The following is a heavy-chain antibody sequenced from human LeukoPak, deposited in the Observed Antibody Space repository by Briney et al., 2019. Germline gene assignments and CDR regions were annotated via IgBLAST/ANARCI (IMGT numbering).Heavy chain of an antibody. CDR2: ISTSTTTI. CDR3: ASWGEGALDN. J-gene: IGHJ4*02. V-gene: IGHV3-48*01. Sequence: GGSLRLSCEASGFAFSSYSMNWVRQAPGKGLEWISYISTSTTTIYYANSVKGRFTIPRDNAKKSLYLQMNSLRVEDTGVYYCASWGEGALDNWGQGTLVTVSS. D-gene: IGHD1-26*01. CDR1: GFAFSSYS.